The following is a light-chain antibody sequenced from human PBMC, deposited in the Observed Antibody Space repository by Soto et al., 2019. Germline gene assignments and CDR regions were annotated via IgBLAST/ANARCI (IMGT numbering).Light chain of an antibody. J-gene: IGLJ3*02. CDR2: EVS. CDR1: SSDVGGYNY. V-gene: IGLV2-14*01. CDR3: SSYTTSYTQV. Sequence: QSALTQPASVSGSPGQSITIPCTGTSSDVGGYNYVSWYQHHPGKAPKLMIYEVSNRPSGVSNRFSGSKSGNTASLSISGLQAEDEADYYCSSYTTSYTQVFGGGTKLTVL.